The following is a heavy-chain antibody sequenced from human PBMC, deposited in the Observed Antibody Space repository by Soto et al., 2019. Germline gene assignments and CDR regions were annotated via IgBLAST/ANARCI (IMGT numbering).Heavy chain of an antibody. CDR1: GYTFTSYY. CDR2: INPSGGST. D-gene: IGHD6-6*01. J-gene: IGHJ6*02. V-gene: IGHV1-46*01. Sequence: QVQLVQSGAEVKKPGASVKVSCKASGYTFTSYYMHWVRQAPGQGLEWMGIINPSGGSTSYAQKFQGRVTRTRDTSTSTVYMELSSLRSEDTAVYYCARDLYSSSSRYYYYYYGMDVWGQGTTVTVSS. CDR3: ARDLYSSSSRYYYYYYGMDV.